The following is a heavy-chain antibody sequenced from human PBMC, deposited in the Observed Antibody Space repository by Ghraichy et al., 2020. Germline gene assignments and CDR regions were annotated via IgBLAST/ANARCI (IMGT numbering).Heavy chain of an antibody. CDR3: AKDKDHSDDYVWGSYRYGDFDY. Sequence: GGSLRLSCAASGFTFSSYAMSWVRQAPGKGLEWVSAISGSGGSTYYADSVKGRFTISRDNSKNTLYLQMNSLRAEDTAVYYCAKDKDHSDDYVWGSYRYGDFDYWGQGTLVTVSS. D-gene: IGHD3-16*02. V-gene: IGHV3-23*01. J-gene: IGHJ4*02. CDR2: ISGSGGST. CDR1: GFTFSSYA.